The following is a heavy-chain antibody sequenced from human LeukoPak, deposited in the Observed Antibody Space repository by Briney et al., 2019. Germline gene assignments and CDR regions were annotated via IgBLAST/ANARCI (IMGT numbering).Heavy chain of an antibody. CDR3: ARARRGSTSSPFRSSIAARNYFDY. J-gene: IGHJ4*02. CDR2: INHSGST. V-gene: IGHV4-34*01. D-gene: IGHD6-6*01. Sequence: PSETLSLTCAVYGGSFSGYYWSWIRQPPGKGLEWIGEINHSGSTNYNPSLKSRVTISVDTSKNQLSLKLGSVTAADTAVYYCARARRGSTSSPFRSSIAARNYFDYWGQGTLVTVSS. CDR1: GGSFSGYY.